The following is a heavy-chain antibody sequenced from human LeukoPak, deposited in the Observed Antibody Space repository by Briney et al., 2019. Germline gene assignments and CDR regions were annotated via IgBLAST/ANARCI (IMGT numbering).Heavy chain of an antibody. J-gene: IGHJ4*02. Sequence: SETLSLTCTVSGGSISSGTYYWNWIRQHPGKGLEWIGYIYYSGITYYNPSLKSRVTISVDTSKSQFSLKLSSVTAADTAVYYCARGLTYNYYDSSGHNDYWGQGTLVTVSS. V-gene: IGHV4-31*03. D-gene: IGHD3-22*01. CDR1: GGSISSGTYY. CDR2: IYYSGIT. CDR3: ARGLTYNYYDSSGHNDY.